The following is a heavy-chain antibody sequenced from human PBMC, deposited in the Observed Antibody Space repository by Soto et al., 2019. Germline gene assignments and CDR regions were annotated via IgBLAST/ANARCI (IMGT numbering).Heavy chain of an antibody. CDR3: ARASLGYFDLLPKGVPGPTACFDP. D-gene: IGHD3-9*01. Sequence: SETLSLTCTVSGGSISSGDYYWSWIRQPPGKGLEWIGYIYYSGSTYYNPSLKSRVTISVDTSKNQFSLKLSSVTAADTAVYYCARASLGYFDLLPKGVPGPTACFDPWGQGTLVTVS. J-gene: IGHJ5*02. V-gene: IGHV4-30-4*01. CDR1: GGSISSGDYY. CDR2: IYYSGST.